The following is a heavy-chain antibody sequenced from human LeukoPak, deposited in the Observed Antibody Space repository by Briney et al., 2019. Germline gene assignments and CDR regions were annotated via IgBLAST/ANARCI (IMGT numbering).Heavy chain of an antibody. D-gene: IGHD2-2*01. CDR1: GYTFTSYD. Sequence: GASVKVSCKASGYTFTSYDINWVRQATGQGLEWMGWMNPNSGNTGYAQKFQGRVTMTRNTSISTAYMELSSLRSEDTAVYYCARGASNRYDSLQCNWFDPWGQGTLVTVSS. V-gene: IGHV1-8*01. CDR2: MNPNSGNT. CDR3: ARGASNRYDSLQCNWFDP. J-gene: IGHJ5*02.